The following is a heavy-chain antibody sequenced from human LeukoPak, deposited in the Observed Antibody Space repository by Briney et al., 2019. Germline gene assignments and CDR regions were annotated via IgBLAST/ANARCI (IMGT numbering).Heavy chain of an antibody. CDR1: GFTFSDFY. Sequence: PGGSLRLSCAASGFTFSDFYMDWIRQAPGKGLEWVSYISGSGNIIYYADSLMGRFTISRDNAKNSLYLQINSLRADDTAVYYCAREPATYSSDWWGGFDSWGQGTLVTVSS. CDR3: AREPATYSSDWWGGFDS. CDR2: ISGSGNII. V-gene: IGHV3-11*01. J-gene: IGHJ4*02. D-gene: IGHD6-19*01.